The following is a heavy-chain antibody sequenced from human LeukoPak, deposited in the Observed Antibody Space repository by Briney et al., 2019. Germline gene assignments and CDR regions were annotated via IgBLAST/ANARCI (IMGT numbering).Heavy chain of an antibody. V-gene: IGHV3-23*01. Sequence: TGGSLRLSCAASGFTFSSYAMSWVRQAPGKGLEWVSAISGSGGSTYYADSVKGQFTISRDNSKNTLYLQMNSLRAEDTAVYYCAKDEYYYDSSGYYDYWGQGTLVTVSS. CDR3: AKDEYYYDSSGYYDY. D-gene: IGHD3-22*01. J-gene: IGHJ4*02. CDR1: GFTFSSYA. CDR2: ISGSGGST.